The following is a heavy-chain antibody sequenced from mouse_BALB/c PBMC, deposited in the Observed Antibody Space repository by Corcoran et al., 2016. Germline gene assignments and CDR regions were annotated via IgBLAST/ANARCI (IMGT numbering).Heavy chain of an antibody. CDR3: TRFVYDYDVLDY. D-gene: IGHD2-4*01. J-gene: IGHJ2*01. Sequence: DVQLQESGPGLVKPSQSLSLIYSVTGYSITSGYYWNWIRQFPGNKLEWMGYISYDGNNNYNPSLKNRISITRDTSKNQFFLKLNSVTTEDTATYYCTRFVYDYDVLDYWGQGTTLTVSS. CDR2: ISYDGNN. V-gene: IGHV3-6*02. CDR1: GYSITSGYY.